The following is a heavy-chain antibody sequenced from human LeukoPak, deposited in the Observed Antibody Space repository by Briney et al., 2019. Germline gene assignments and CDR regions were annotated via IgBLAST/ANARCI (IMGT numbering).Heavy chain of an antibody. V-gene: IGHV3-66*01. CDR3: ARGEGVKHMVRGVDYYMDV. CDR1: GFTVSSNY. Sequence: GGSLRLSCAASGFTVSSNYMSWVRQAPGKGLEWVSVIYSGGSTYYADSVKGRFTISRDNSKNTLYLQMNSLRAEDTAVYYCARGEGVKHMVRGVDYYMDVWGKGTTVTISS. CDR2: IYSGGST. D-gene: IGHD3-10*01. J-gene: IGHJ6*03.